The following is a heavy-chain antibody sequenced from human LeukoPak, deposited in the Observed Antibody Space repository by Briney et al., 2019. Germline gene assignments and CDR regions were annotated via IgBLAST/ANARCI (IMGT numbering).Heavy chain of an antibody. CDR2: IYTNGNT. D-gene: IGHD3-9*01. J-gene: IGHJ4*02. Sequence: PSQTLSLTCSVSGGSLSSGGYYWTWIRQPAGKGPEWIGRIYTNGNTNYNPSLKSRVTMSVDTSKNQFSLNLSSVTAADTAVYYCAKGRKDFDTNLGPFDSWGQGILVTVSS. CDR1: GGSLSSGGYY. V-gene: IGHV4-61*02. CDR3: AKGRKDFDTNLGPFDS.